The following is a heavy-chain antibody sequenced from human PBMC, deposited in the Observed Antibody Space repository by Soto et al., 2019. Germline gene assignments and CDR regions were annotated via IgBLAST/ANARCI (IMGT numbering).Heavy chain of an antibody. CDR1: GGSISSSNW. CDR3: ARARIAVPDNADFDC. CDR2: IYHGGST. V-gene: IGHV4-4*02. Sequence: SETLSLTCAVSGGSISSSNWWSWVRQPPGKGLEWIGEIYHGGSTEYNPSLKSRVTISVDKSKNQFSLKLMSVTAADTSMYFCARARIAVPDNADFDCWGQGTLVTVSS. J-gene: IGHJ4*02. D-gene: IGHD6-19*01.